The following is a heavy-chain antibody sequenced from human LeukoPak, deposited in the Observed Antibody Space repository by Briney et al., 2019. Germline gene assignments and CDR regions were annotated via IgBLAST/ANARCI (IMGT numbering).Heavy chain of an antibody. J-gene: IGHJ5*02. D-gene: IGHD6-6*01. CDR1: GYTFTSYY. V-gene: IGHV1-46*01. Sequence: ASVKVSCKASGYTFTSYYMHWVRQAPGQGLEWVGIINPSGGSTSYAQKFQGRVTMTRDMSTSTVYMELSSLRSEDTAVYYCARGPYSSSATKRFDPWGQGTLVTVSS. CDR3: ARGPYSSSATKRFDP. CDR2: INPSGGST.